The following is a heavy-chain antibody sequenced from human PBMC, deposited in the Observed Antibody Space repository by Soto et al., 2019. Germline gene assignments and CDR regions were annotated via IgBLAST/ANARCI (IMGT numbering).Heavy chain of an antibody. V-gene: IGHV3-64D*06. CDR2: ISSNGDST. J-gene: IGHJ5*02. Sequence: GGSLRLSCSASGFTFSMFSMHWVRQAPGKGLEYVSGISSNGDSTYYADSVKGRFTISRDNSKNTLYLQMSSLRAVDTAVYYCVHPRSTVQIPPTWGQGTLVTVSA. CDR3: VHPRSTVQIPPT. D-gene: IGHD4-17*01. CDR1: GFTFSMFS.